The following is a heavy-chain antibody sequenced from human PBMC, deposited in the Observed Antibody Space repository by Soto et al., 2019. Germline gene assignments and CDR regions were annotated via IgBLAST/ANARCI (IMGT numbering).Heavy chain of an antibody. V-gene: IGHV3-9*01. Sequence: SLRLSCAASGFTFDDYAMHWVRQAPGKGLEWVSGISWNSGSIGYADSVKGRFTISRDNAKNSLYLQMNSLRAEDTALYYCAKGGTYYYDSSGYQGPIDYWGQGTLVTVSS. D-gene: IGHD3-22*01. CDR3: AKGGTYYYDSSGYQGPIDY. J-gene: IGHJ4*02. CDR2: ISWNSGSI. CDR1: GFTFDDYA.